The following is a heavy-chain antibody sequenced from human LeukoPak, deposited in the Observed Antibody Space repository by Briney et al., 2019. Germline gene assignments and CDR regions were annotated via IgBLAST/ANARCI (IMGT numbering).Heavy chain of an antibody. J-gene: IGHJ4*02. CDR3: AKGRSYYRWFDY. D-gene: IGHD1-26*01. V-gene: IGHV3-30*02. Sequence: GGSLRLSCAASGFTFSSYGMHWVRQAPGKGLEWVAFIRYDGSNKYYADSVKGRFTISRDNSKNTLYLQMNSLRAEDTAVYYCAKGRSYYRWFDYWGQGTLVTVSS. CDR2: IRYDGSNK. CDR1: GFTFSSYG.